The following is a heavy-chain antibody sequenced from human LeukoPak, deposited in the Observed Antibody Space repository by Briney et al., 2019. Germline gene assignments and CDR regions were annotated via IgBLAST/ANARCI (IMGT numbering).Heavy chain of an antibody. V-gene: IGHV3-11*01. CDR1: GFTFSDYY. Sequence: PGGSLRLSCAASGFTFSDYYMSWIRQAPGKGLEWVSYISSSGSTIYYADSVKGRFTISRDNAKNSLYLQMNSLRAEDAAVYYCASPGAADEHFNWFDPWGQGTLATVSS. D-gene: IGHD6-25*01. CDR3: ASPGAADEHFNWFDP. J-gene: IGHJ5*02. CDR2: ISSSGSTI.